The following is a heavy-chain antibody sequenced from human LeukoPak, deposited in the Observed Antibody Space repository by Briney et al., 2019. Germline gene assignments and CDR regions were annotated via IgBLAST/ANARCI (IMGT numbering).Heavy chain of an antibody. CDR3: AKEPREYCSSTSCPNWIDP. V-gene: IGHV3-23*01. D-gene: IGHD2-2*01. CDR1: GFTFSSYA. Sequence: PGGSLRPSCAASGFTFSSYAMSWVRQAPGKGLEWVSAISASGGTTYYADSVKGRFTISRDNSKNTLYLRMSSLRAEDTAVYYCAKEPREYCSSTSCPNWIDPWGQGTLVTVSS. J-gene: IGHJ5*02. CDR2: ISASGGTT.